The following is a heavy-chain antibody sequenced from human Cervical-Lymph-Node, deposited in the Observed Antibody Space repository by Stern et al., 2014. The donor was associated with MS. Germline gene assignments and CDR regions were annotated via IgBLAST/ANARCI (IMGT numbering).Heavy chain of an antibody. CDR1: GGNFSSYA. V-gene: IGHV1-69*01. CDR2: TITIFGSA. J-gene: IGHJ4*02. CDR3: ARDTSSSHIDY. D-gene: IGHD6-6*01. Sequence: VQLEESGAEVMKPGSSMKVSCKASGGNFSSYAISWVRQAPGQGLEWMGGTITIFGSAHYAQKFQGRVTITADESTSTAYMELSSLRSEDTAVYYCARDTSSSHIDYWGQGTLVTVSS.